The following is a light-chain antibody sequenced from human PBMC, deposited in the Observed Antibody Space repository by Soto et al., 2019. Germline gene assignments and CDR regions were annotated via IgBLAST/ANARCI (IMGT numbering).Light chain of an antibody. J-gene: IGLJ1*01. CDR1: SSDVGGYNH. CDR2: EVS. Sequence: QSALTQPPSASGSPGQSVTISCTGTSSDVGGYNHVSWYQHHPGKAPKLMIYEVSKRPSGVPDRFSGSKSGNTASLTVSGLQAEDEADYYCSSYAGSNNLYVFGTGTKLTVL. V-gene: IGLV2-8*01. CDR3: SSYAGSNNLYV.